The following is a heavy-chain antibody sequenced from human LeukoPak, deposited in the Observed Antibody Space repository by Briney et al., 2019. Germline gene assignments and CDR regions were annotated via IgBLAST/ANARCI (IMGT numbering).Heavy chain of an antibody. CDR2: LQSDGNNR. V-gene: IGHV3-30*02. D-gene: IGHD1-26*01. Sequence: GGSLSLSCPASGFTLSRYAMHWVRQAAGKGLEWVAFLQSDGNNRYYADSVKGRSTISRDNSKNTLFLQMSSLRPEDTAVYYCAKKWATYYFDYWGQGTLVTVSS. CDR1: GFTLSRYA. CDR3: AKKWATYYFDY. J-gene: IGHJ4*02.